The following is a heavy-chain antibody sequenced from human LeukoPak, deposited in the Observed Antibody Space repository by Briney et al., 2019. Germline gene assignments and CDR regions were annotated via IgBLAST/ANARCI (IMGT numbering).Heavy chain of an antibody. Sequence: ASVKVSCKASGYTFTSYDINWVRQATGQGLEWMGWMNPNSGNTGYAQKFQGRVTMTRNTSISTAYMELSSLRSEDTAVYYCAKDGEDIVVVPAALDTTPYYYYYMDVWGKGTTVTVSS. J-gene: IGHJ6*03. CDR3: AKDGEDIVVVPAALDTTPYYYYYMDV. V-gene: IGHV1-8*01. CDR1: GYTFTSYD. CDR2: MNPNSGNT. D-gene: IGHD2-2*01.